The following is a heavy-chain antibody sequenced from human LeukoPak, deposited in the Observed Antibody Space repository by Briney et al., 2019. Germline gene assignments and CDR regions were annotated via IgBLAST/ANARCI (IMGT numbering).Heavy chain of an antibody. J-gene: IGHJ5*02. CDR2: MYYSGST. D-gene: IGHD3-22*01. V-gene: IGHV4-30-4*01. CDR3: ARPYYYDSRIDP. Sequence: SQTLSLTCTVSGGSISSGDYYWSWIRQPPGKGLEWIAYMYYSGSTYYNPSLKSRVTMSADTSKNQLSLKLSSVSAADTAVYYCARPYYYDSRIDPWGQGILVTVSS. CDR1: GGSISSGDYY.